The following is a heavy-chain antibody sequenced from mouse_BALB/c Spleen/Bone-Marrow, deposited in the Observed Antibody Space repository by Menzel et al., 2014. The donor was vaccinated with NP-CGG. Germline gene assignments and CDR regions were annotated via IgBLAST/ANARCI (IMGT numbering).Heavy chain of an antibody. V-gene: IGHV1-77*01. CDR3: ARGGYYRYDGFAY. CDR2: IYPGNGNT. J-gene: IGHJ3*01. CDR1: GYTFTDYY. Sequence: VMLVESGAELARPGASVKLSCKASGYTFTDYYINWVRRRTGQGLEWIGEIYPGNGNTYYNEKFKGKATLTADKSSSTAYMQLSSLTSEDSAVYFCARGGYYRYDGFAYWGQVDSGHCLC. D-gene: IGHD2-14*01.